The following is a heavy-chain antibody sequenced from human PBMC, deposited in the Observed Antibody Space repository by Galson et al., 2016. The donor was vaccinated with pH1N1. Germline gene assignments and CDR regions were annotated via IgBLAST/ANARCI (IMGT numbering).Heavy chain of an antibody. V-gene: IGHV2-5*02. CDR1: GFSLSTSGVG. J-gene: IGHJ6*02. Sequence: PALVKPTQTLTLTCTFSGFSLSTSGVGVGWIRQPPGKALEWLALIYWDDDKRYSPSLKSRLTITKDTSKNQVVLTMTNMDPLDTATYYCAHAEGGGYDSEGIFYYFYGMDGWGQGTTVTVSS. CDR2: IYWDDDK. CDR3: AHAEGGGYDSEGIFYYFYGMDG. D-gene: IGHD5-12*01.